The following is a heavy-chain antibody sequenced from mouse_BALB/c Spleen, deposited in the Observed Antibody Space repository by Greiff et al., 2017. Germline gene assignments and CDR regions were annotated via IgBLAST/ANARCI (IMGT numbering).Heavy chain of an antibody. D-gene: IGHD2-14*01. CDR2: INPSNGRT. V-gene: IGHV1S81*02. CDR1: GYTFTSYW. CDR3: ARSAPIGYYAMDY. J-gene: IGHJ4*01. Sequence: QVQLQQSGAELVKPGASVKLSCKASGYTFTSYWMHWVKQRPGQGLEWIGEINPSNGRTNYNEKFKSKATLTVDKSSSTAYMQLSSLTSEDSAVYYCARSAPIGYYAMDYWGQGTSVTVSS.